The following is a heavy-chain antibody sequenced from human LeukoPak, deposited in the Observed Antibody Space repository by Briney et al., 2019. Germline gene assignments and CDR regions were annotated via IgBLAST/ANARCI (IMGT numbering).Heavy chain of an antibody. CDR2: ISAYNGNT. J-gene: IGHJ5*02. D-gene: IGHD2-2*01. V-gene: IGHV1-18*01. Sequence: ASVKVSCKASGYTFTSYGISWVRQAPGQGLEWMGWISAYNGNTNYAQKLQGRVTMTTDTSTSTAYMELRSLRSDDTAVYYCARVSRVVVPAARNWFDPWGQGTLVTVSS. CDR3: ARVSRVVVPAARNWFDP. CDR1: GYTFTSYG.